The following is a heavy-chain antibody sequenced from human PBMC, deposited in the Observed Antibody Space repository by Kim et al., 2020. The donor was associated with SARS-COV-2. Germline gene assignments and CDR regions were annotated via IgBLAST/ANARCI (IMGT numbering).Heavy chain of an antibody. CDR2: IRGNGGVT. Sequence: GGSLRLSCAASGFTFSDEAMSWVRQAPGKGLAWVSSIRGNGGVTYYADSVKGRFTISRDNSKNTLYLQMNNLRADDTAVYYCAKAQGYSSEGRLRFDYWGRGPLVAVSS. CDR3: AKAQGYSSEGRLRFDY. J-gene: IGHJ4*02. CDR1: GFTFSDEA. V-gene: IGHV3-23*01. D-gene: IGHD3-10*01.